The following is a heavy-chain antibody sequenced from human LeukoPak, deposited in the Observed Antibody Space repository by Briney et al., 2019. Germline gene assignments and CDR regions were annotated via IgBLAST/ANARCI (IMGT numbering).Heavy chain of an antibody. D-gene: IGHD3-16*02. CDR2: FGPEDGET. CDR1: GYTLTELS. J-gene: IGHJ4*02. V-gene: IGHV1-24*01. Sequence: AASVKVSCKASGYTLTELSMHWVRQAPGKGLEWMGGFGPEDGETIYAQKFQGRVTMTEDTSTDTAYMELSSLRSEDTAVYYCATALGGGVIVIPFEYWGQGTLATVSS. CDR3: ATALGGGVIVIPFEY.